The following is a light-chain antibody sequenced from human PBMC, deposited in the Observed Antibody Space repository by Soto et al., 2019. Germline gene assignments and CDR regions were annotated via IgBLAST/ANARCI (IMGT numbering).Light chain of an antibody. V-gene: IGKV3-11*01. CDR3: QQRSNWPLT. Sequence: EIVLTQSPATLSLSPGERATLSCRASQSVGNYLAWYRQKPGQAPRLLIYYASNRATGIPARFSGGGSGTDFTLTISSLEPEDFAVYYCQQRSNWPLTFGGGTKVEIK. CDR2: YAS. CDR1: QSVGNY. J-gene: IGKJ4*01.